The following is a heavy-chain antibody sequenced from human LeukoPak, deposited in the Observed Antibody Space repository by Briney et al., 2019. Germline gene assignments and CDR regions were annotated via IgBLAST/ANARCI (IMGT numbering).Heavy chain of an antibody. D-gene: IGHD3-22*01. CDR1: GASVTKGSDY. CDR2: FHFSGST. Sequence: SETLSLTCSVSGASVTKGSDYWAWIRQPPGKGLEWIGTFHFSGSTYYNPSLKSRVTISVDTSKNSVSLMLRSVTAADTAVYFCARPFQDYDKGTFFYFFDFWGQGILVTVSS. CDR3: ARPFQDYDKGTFFYFFDF. V-gene: IGHV4-39*01. J-gene: IGHJ4*02.